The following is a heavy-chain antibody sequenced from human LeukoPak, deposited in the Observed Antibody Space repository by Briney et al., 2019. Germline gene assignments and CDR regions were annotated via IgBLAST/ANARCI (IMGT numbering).Heavy chain of an antibody. D-gene: IGHD2-2*01. CDR2: ISAYNGNT. Sequence: ASVTVSCETSGYTFTSYGISWVRQAPGQGLEWMGWISAYNGNTNYAQKLQGRVTMTTDTSTSTAYMELRSLRSDDTAVYYCARLREDIVVVPAAMLNWFDPWGQGTLVTVSS. CDR3: ARLREDIVVVPAAMLNWFDP. V-gene: IGHV1-18*04. CDR1: GYTFTSYG. J-gene: IGHJ5*02.